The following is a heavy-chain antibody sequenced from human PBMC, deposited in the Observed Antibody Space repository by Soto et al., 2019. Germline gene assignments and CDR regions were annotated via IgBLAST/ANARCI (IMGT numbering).Heavy chain of an antibody. V-gene: IGHV3-30*18. CDR1: GFTFSSFG. J-gene: IGHJ6*02. CDR2: ISYDGNNK. CDR3: AKALGYCSGGSCYPPGYYYGMDV. Sequence: QVQLVESGGGVVQPGRSLRLSCAASGFTFSSFGMHWVRQAPGKGLEWVAVISYDGNNKYYADSVKGRFTITRDNSKNTLYLHMNSLGAEDTAVDYCAKALGYCSGGSCYPPGYYYGMDVWGQGTTVTVSS. D-gene: IGHD2-15*01.